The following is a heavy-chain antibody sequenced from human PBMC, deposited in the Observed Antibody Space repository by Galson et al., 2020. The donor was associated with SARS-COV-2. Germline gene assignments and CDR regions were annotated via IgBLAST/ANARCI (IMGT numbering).Heavy chain of an antibody. CDR1: GGSISSSNW. CDR3: AREGGAGAGNWFDY. V-gene: IGHV4-4*02. J-gene: IGHJ4*02. CDR2: IYHSGST. Sequence: SETLSLTCAVSGGSISSSNWWSWVRQPPGKGLEWIGEIYHSGSTNYNPSLKSRVTISVDKSKNQFSLKLSSVTAADTAVYYCAREGGAGAGNWFDYWGQGTLVTVSS. D-gene: IGHD6-19*01.